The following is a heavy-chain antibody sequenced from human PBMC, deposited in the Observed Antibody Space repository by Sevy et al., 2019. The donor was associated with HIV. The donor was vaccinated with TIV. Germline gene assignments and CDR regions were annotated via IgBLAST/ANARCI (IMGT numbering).Heavy chain of an antibody. J-gene: IGHJ4*02. CDR3: ARDRGESLGSAFDY. V-gene: IGHV3-30*14. CDR2: ISYDGRNNK. D-gene: IGHD3-16*01. CDR1: GFTFSDYS. Sequence: GGSLRLSCAASGFTFSDYSMHWVRQAPGKGLEWVAVISYDGRNNKYNVDSVKGRITISIDNSKNTLFLQMNDHRAVDSAIYDCARDRGESLGSAFDYWGQGTLVTVSS.